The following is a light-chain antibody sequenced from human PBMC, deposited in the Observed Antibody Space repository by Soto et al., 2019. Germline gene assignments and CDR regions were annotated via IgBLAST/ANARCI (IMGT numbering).Light chain of an antibody. CDR2: DVS. CDR1: SSDVGGYNY. J-gene: IGLJ2*01. CDR3: SSYTTSSAPHVV. Sequence: QSALTQPASVSGSPGQSLTISCTGTSSDVGGYNYVSWYQQHPGKAPKLMIYDVSNRPSGISNRFSGSKSGNTASLTISGLQAEDEADYYCSSYTTSSAPHVVFGEGTKVTVL. V-gene: IGLV2-14*03.